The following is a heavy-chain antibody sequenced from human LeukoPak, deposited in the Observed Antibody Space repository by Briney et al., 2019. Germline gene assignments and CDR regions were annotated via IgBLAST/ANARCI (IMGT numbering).Heavy chain of an antibody. Sequence: GGTLRLSCAASGFTFSSYSMNWVRQAPGKGLEWVSSISSSSSYIYYADSAKGRFTISRDNAKNSLYLQMNSLRAEDTAVYYCASSFPYGDLNSPLDYWGQGTLVTVSS. CDR2: ISSSSSYI. J-gene: IGHJ4*02. CDR3: ASSFPYGDLNSPLDY. CDR1: GFTFSSYS. V-gene: IGHV3-21*01. D-gene: IGHD4-17*01.